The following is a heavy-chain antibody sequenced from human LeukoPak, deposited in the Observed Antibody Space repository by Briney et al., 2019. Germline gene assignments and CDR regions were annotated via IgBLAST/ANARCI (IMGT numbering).Heavy chain of an antibody. CDR3: VRAPPPYYMDV. Sequence: SETLSLTCTVSGGSISSGSYYWSWIRQPAGKGLEWIGRIYTGGSTNYNPSLKSRVTISVDTSKNQFSLKLSSVTAADTAVYYCVRAPPPYYMDVWGKGTTVTVSS. V-gene: IGHV4-61*02. CDR2: IYTGGST. CDR1: GGSISSGSYY. J-gene: IGHJ6*03.